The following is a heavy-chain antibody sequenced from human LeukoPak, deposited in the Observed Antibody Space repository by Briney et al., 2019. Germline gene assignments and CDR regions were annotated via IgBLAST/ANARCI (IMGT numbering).Heavy chain of an antibody. CDR3: ARDVGYSGYDYSGMDV. J-gene: IGHJ6*02. D-gene: IGHD5-12*01. Sequence: PGGSLRLSCAASGFTFSGYDMSWIRQAPGKGLEWVSDISSSGSTIYYADSVKGRFTISRDNAKNSLYLQMNILRAEDTAVYYCARDVGYSGYDYSGMDVWGQGTTVTVSS. CDR1: GFTFSGYD. V-gene: IGHV3-11*01. CDR2: ISSSGSTI.